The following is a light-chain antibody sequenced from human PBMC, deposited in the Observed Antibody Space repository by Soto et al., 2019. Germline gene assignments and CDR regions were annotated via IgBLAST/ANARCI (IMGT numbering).Light chain of an antibody. CDR1: QSIRTY. CDR3: QHRSNWPLT. J-gene: IGKJ4*01. V-gene: IGKV3-11*01. CDR2: DAS. Sequence: EIVLTQSPVTLSLSPGERATLSCRASQSIRTYLAWYQQKPGQAPRLLIYDASNRATDIPARFSGSGSGTDFTLTISSLVPEDFAVYYCQHRSNWPLTFGGGTKVEIK.